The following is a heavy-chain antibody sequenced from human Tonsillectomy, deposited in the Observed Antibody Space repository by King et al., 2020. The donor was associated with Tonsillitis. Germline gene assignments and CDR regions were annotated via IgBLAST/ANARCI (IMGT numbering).Heavy chain of an antibody. CDR2: IYYSGST. CDR3: ARDNGLAYGGDAFDI. CDR1: GGSISSYY. J-gene: IGHJ3*02. D-gene: IGHD4-23*01. V-gene: IGHV4-59*01. Sequence: VQLQESGPGLVKPSETLSLTCTVSGGSISSYYWSWIRPPPGKGLEWIGYIYYSGSTNYNPSLKSRVTISVETSKNQFSLKLSSVPAADTAVYYCARDNGLAYGGDAFDIWGQGTMVTVSS.